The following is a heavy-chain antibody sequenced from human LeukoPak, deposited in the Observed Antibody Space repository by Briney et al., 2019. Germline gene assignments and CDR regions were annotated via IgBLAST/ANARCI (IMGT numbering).Heavy chain of an antibody. CDR3: AREGDAYYYYCGMDV. Sequence: GGSLRLSCAASGFTVSSNYMSWVRQAPGKGLEWVSVIYSGGSTYYADSVKGRFTISRDNSKNTLYLQMNSLRAEDTAVYYCAREGDAYYYYCGMDVWGQGTTVTVSS. V-gene: IGHV3-66*01. CDR2: IYSGGST. CDR1: GFTVSSNY. J-gene: IGHJ6*02. D-gene: IGHD2-21*02.